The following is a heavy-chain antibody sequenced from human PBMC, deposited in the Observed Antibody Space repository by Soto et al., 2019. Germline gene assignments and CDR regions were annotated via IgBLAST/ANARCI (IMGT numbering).Heavy chain of an antibody. CDR2: IYYSGST. Sequence: LSLTCTVSGGSISSGGYYWSRIRQHPGKGLEWIGYIYYSGSTYYNPSLKSRVTISVDTSKNQFSLKLRSVTAADTAVYYCARRSGLRFDYWGQGTLVTVSS. J-gene: IGHJ4*02. CDR3: ARRSGLRFDY. CDR1: GGSISSGGYY. D-gene: IGHD4-17*01. V-gene: IGHV4-31*03.